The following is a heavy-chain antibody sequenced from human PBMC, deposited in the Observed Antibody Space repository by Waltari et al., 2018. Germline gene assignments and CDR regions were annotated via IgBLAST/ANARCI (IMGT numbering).Heavy chain of an antibody. CDR2: IEPGGRT. Sequence: EVQLVESGGALIQPGGSLRLSCAASGFPVSSHYMNWVRQAPGKGLELCAVIEPGGRTYYADSGKGRFAISRYTSKNTLSLQMDSLRAEDTAVYYCARGGTIGATHLDFWGQGTLVTVSS. V-gene: IGHV3-53*01. D-gene: IGHD1-26*01. CDR1: GFPVSSHY. CDR3: ARGGTIGATHLDF. J-gene: IGHJ4*02.